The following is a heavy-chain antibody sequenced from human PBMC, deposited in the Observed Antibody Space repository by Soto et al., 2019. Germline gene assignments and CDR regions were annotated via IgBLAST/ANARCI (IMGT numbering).Heavy chain of an antibody. D-gene: IGHD6-19*01. J-gene: IGHJ4*02. V-gene: IGHV3-48*02. Sequence: GGSLRLSCVASGFPFIICSMNWFPQAPGKGLEWSSYITSDTNTIKYADSVKGRFTISRDNAKNLVYLQMNSLRDEDTAVYFCARSVEGHFDYWGQGT. CDR2: ITSDTNTI. CDR1: GFPFIICS. CDR3: ARSVEGHFDY.